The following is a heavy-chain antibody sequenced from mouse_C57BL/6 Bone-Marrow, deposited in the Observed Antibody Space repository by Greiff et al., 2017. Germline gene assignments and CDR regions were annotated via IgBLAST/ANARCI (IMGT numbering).Heavy chain of an antibody. CDR1: GYTFTSYG. J-gene: IGHJ2*01. CDR3: AGRYYGGY. Sequence: QVQLQQSGAELARPGASVKLSCKASGYTFTSYGISWVKQRTGQGLEWIGEISPRSGNAYYNEKFKGKATLTADKSSSTEYMELRSLTSEDSAVYFCAGRYYGGYWGQGTTLTVSS. V-gene: IGHV1-81*01. D-gene: IGHD1-1*01. CDR2: ISPRSGNA.